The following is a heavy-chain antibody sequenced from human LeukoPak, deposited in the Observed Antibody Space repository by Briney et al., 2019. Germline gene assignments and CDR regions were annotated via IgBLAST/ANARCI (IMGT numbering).Heavy chain of an antibody. J-gene: IGHJ4*02. CDR2: MNPNSGNT. CDR1: GYTFTSYD. V-gene: IGHV1-8*01. Sequence: GASVKVSCKASGYTFTSYDINWVRQATGQGLEWMGWMNPNSGNTGYAQKFQGRVTMTRNTSTSTAYMELSSLRSEDTAVYYCARGPSHRYGYDFWSGSIYYFDYWGQGTLVTVSS. CDR3: ARGPSHRYGYDFWSGSIYYFDY. D-gene: IGHD3-3*01.